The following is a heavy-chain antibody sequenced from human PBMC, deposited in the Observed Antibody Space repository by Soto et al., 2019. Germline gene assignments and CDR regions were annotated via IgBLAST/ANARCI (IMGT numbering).Heavy chain of an antibody. J-gene: IGHJ2*01. Sequence: QVQLVESGGGVVQPGRSLRLSCAASGFTFSTYAMHWVRQAPGKGLEWVAVISYDGSNKYYADSVKGRFTISRDNSKNTLYLQMNCLRPEDTAVYYCAKGGYILTGYEYWYFDLWGRGTLVTVSS. CDR3: AKGGYILTGYEYWYFDL. D-gene: IGHD3-9*01. CDR2: ISYDGSNK. CDR1: GFTFSTYA. V-gene: IGHV3-30*18.